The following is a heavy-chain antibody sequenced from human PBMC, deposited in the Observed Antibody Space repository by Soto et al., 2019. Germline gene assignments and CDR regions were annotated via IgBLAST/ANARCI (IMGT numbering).Heavy chain of an antibody. CDR3: ARGGASSKWFAP. CDR2: IGYSGAT. CDR1: GGSITSGGSF. D-gene: IGHD2-15*01. J-gene: IGHJ5*02. Sequence: QVHLQESGPGLVRPSQTLSLTCTVSGGSITSGGSFWSWIRQHPGKGPEWIAFIGYSGATSYNPSLARRVTTSADTYKSQFSLNLRSVTAADTAVYYCARGGASSKWFAPWGQGPLVTVSS. V-gene: IGHV4-31*03.